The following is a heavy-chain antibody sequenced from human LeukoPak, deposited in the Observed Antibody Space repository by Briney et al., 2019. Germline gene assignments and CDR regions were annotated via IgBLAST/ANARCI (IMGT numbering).Heavy chain of an antibody. J-gene: IGHJ4*02. CDR2: IGGSGGGT. D-gene: IGHD5-12*01. Sequence: GGSLRLSCAASGFTFSTYGMSWVRQAPGKGLEWVSAIGGSGGGTYYADSVKGRFTISRDNSKNTLYLQLNSLRAEDTAVYYCARERGIVATIRYLDYWGQGTLVTVSS. V-gene: IGHV3-23*01. CDR1: GFTFSTYG. CDR3: ARERGIVATIRYLDY.